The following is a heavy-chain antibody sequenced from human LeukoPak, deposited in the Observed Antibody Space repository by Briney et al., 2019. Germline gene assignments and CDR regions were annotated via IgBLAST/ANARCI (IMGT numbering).Heavy chain of an antibody. CDR2: ISAYNGNT. CDR3: PRHHLTSSSWYNPNNYFHP. CDR1: GYTFTSYG. J-gene: IGHJ5*02. D-gene: IGHD6-13*01. V-gene: IGHV1-18*04. Sequence: ASVKVSCKASGYTFTSYGISWVRQAPGPGLEWMEWISAYNGNTNSAQKPPGRVPMTTDTSTSTAYMELRSLRSDDTAVYYCPRHHLTSSSWYNPNNYFHPWGQGTLVTISS.